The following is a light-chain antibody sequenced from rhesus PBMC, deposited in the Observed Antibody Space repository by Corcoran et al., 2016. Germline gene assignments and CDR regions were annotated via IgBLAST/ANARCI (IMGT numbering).Light chain of an antibody. Sequence: DIQMTQSPSSLSASVGDTVTITCRAIQGISSYLNWFQQKPGKAPKLLIYAASSLESGVPSRFSGSGSGTEFTLTISSLQPEDVAAYYCLQHNSYPWTFGQGTKVEIK. CDR3: LQHNSYPWT. J-gene: IGKJ1*01. CDR2: AAS. CDR1: QGISSY. V-gene: IGKV1-28*01.